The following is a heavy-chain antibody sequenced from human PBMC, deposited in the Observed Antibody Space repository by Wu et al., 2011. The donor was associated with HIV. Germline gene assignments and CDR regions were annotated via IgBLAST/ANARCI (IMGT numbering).Heavy chain of an antibody. CDR1: GYTFTGYY. J-gene: IGHJ4*02. D-gene: IGHD2-21*01. Sequence: QVQLVQSGAEVRKPGASVKVSCKASGYTFTGYYIHWVRQALGQGLEWMGWINPNSGDTSFAQKFQGRVTMTRDTSISTAYMYLTGLTSDDTAVYYCARDDVVVEAAPLSFDYWGQGTLVSVSS. CDR3: ARDDVVVEAAPLSFDY. CDR2: INPNSGDT. V-gene: IGHV1-2*02.